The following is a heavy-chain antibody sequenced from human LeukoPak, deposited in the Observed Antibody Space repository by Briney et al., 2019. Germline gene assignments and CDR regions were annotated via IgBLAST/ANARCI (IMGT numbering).Heavy chain of an antibody. D-gene: IGHD1-1*01. J-gene: IGHJ4*02. CDR1: GGSFSGYY. CDR2: IYYSGST. Sequence: SETLSLTCAVYGGSFSGYYWSWIRQAPGKGLEWIGYIYYSGSTNYNPSLKSRVTMSVDTSKNQFSLKLSSVTAADTAVYYCARVNLERRGFDYWGQGTLVTVSS. V-gene: IGHV4-59*01. CDR3: ARVNLERRGFDY.